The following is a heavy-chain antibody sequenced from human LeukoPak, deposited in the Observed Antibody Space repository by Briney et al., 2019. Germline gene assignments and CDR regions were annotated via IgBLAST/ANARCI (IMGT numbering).Heavy chain of an antibody. J-gene: IGHJ4*02. CDR3: ATGIMIPAGFDY. CDR1: GDTLIQLT. V-gene: IGHV1-24*01. Sequence: ASVKVSCKISGDTLIQLTIHWVRQAPGEGLEKMGRFDPEYGEKVFAQTFQGRVTMTGDTSTNTANMELSSLRSEDTAVYYCATGIMIPAGFDYWGQGTLVTVSS. D-gene: IGHD3-16*01. CDR2: FDPEYGEK.